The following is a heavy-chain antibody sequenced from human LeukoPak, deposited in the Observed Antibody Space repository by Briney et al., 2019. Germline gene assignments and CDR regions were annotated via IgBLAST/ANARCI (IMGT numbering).Heavy chain of an antibody. Sequence: SVKVSCKASGYTFTGYYMHWVRQAPGQGLEWMGRIIPILGIANYAQKFQGRVTITADKSTSTAYMELSSLRSEDTAVYYCARASRYSYGSDYWGQGTLVTVSS. V-gene: IGHV1-69*04. CDR2: IIPILGIA. CDR3: ARASRYSYGSDY. J-gene: IGHJ4*02. D-gene: IGHD5-18*01. CDR1: GYTFTGYY.